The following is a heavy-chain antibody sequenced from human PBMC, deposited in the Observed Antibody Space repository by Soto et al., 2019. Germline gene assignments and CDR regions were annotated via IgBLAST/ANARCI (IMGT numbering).Heavy chain of an antibody. CDR2: INPNSGGT. V-gene: IGHV1-2*02. D-gene: IGHD3-10*01. Sequence: ASVKVSCKASGYTFTGYYMHWVRQAPGQGLEWMGWINPNSGGTNYAQKLQGRVTMTRDTSISTAYMELSRLRSDDTAVYYYATKSGSGVDGAFDILGQGTMVTVSS. CDR1: GYTFTGYY. CDR3: ATKSGSGVDGAFDI. J-gene: IGHJ3*02.